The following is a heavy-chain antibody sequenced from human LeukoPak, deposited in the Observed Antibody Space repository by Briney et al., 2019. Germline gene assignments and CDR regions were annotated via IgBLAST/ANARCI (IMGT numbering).Heavy chain of an antibody. J-gene: IGHJ6*02. CDR1: GGSFSGYY. V-gene: IGHV3-23*01. CDR3: AKGSGSYDYYGMDV. D-gene: IGHD1-26*01. CDR2: ISGSGGST. Sequence: ETLSLTCAVYGGSFSGYYWSWVRQAPGKGLEWVSAISGSGGSTYYADSVKGRFTISRDNSKNTLYLQMNSLRAEDTAVYYCAKGSGSYDYYGMDVWGQGTTVTVSS.